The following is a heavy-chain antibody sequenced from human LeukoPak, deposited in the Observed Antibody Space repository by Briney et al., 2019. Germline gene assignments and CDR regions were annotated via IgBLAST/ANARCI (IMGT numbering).Heavy chain of an antibody. V-gene: IGHV1-18*01. D-gene: IGHD3-9*01. CDR1: GYTFTSYG. CDR3: ARVYDILTGYYWFDP. Sequence: ASVKVSCKASGYTFTSYGISWVRQAPGQGLEWMGWISAYNGNTNYAQKLRGRVTMTTDTSTSTAYMELRSLRSDDTAVYYCARVYDILTGYYWFDPWGQGTLVTVSS. J-gene: IGHJ5*02. CDR2: ISAYNGNT.